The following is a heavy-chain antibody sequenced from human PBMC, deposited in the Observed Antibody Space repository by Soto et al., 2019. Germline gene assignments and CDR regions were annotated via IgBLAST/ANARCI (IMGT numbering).Heavy chain of an antibody. Sequence: QVQLVQSGAEVKKPWSSVKVSCQASGGTFSSYAISWVRQAPGQGLEWMGGIIPIFGTANYAQKFQGRVTITADESTSTAYMELSSLRSEDTAVYYCARGDYSNPYYYYYYGMDVWGQGTTVTVSS. CDR3: ARGDYSNPYYYYYYGMDV. CDR1: GGTFSSYA. V-gene: IGHV1-69*01. D-gene: IGHD4-4*01. CDR2: IIPIFGTA. J-gene: IGHJ6*02.